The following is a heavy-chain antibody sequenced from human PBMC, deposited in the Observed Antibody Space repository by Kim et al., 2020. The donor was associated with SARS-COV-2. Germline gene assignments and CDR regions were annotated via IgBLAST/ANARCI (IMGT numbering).Heavy chain of an antibody. J-gene: IGHJ6*02. Sequence: GGSLRLSCAASGFTFSSYAMHWVRQAPGKGLEWVAVISYDGSNKYYADSVKGRFTISRDNSKNTLYLQMNSLRAEDTAVYYCARDDYDSSAGMDVWGQGT. CDR1: GFTFSSYA. CDR2: ISYDGSNK. D-gene: IGHD3-22*01. CDR3: ARDDYDSSAGMDV. V-gene: IGHV3-30*04.